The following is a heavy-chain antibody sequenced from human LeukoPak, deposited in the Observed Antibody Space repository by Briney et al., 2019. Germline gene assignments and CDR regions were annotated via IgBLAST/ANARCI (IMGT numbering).Heavy chain of an antibody. D-gene: IGHD6-13*01. CDR1: GYTFTGYY. Sequence: ASVKVSCKASGYTFTGYYIHLMRQAPGQGLEWMGWINPNSGGTNYAQKFQVRVTMTRDTSISTAYMELSRLRSDDTAVYYCARVSVRQQLVRYWGQGTLVTVSS. CDR2: INPNSGGT. V-gene: IGHV1-2*02. CDR3: ARVSVRQQLVRY. J-gene: IGHJ4*02.